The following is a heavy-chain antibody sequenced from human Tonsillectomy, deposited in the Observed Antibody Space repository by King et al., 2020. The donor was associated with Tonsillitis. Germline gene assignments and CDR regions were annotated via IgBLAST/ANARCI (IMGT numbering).Heavy chain of an antibody. Sequence: VQLQESGPGLVKPSETLSLTCTVSGGSISSSSYYWGWIRQPPGKGLEWIGSIYYSGSTSYNPSLKSLVTISVDTSKNQFSLKLISVTAAGTAVYYCARLGSGSSSYFAYWGQGTLVTVSS. CDR1: GGSISSSSYY. CDR3: ARLGSGSSSYFAY. D-gene: IGHD6-6*01. J-gene: IGHJ4*02. CDR2: IYYSGST. V-gene: IGHV4-39*01.